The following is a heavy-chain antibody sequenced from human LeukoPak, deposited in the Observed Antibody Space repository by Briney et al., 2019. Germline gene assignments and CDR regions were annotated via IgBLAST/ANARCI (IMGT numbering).Heavy chain of an antibody. D-gene: IGHD4/OR15-4a*01. Sequence: GGSLRLSCAASGFTFSSYAMSWVRQAPGKGLEWVSAINGRSGDTFYTDSVKGRFSISRDNSRNSLYLQMNSLRAEDTAVYYCAREIYGGGASDVWGQGTMVTVSS. CDR2: INGRSGDT. CDR1: GFTFSSYA. J-gene: IGHJ3*01. V-gene: IGHV3-23*01. CDR3: AREIYGGGASDV.